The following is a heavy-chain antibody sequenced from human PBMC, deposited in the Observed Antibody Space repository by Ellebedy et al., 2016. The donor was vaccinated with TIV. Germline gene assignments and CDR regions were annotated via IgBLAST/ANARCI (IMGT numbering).Heavy chain of an antibody. V-gene: IGHV1-18*01. CDR1: GYTFTNYG. CDR3: ARAEDIVVVVAATFDY. Sequence: ASVKVSXXASGYTFTNYGISWVRQAPGQGLEWMGWISAYNGNTNYAQKLQGRVTMTTDTSTSTAYMELRSLRSDDTAVYYCARAEDIVVVVAATFDYWGQGTLVTVSS. J-gene: IGHJ4*02. CDR2: ISAYNGNT. D-gene: IGHD2-15*01.